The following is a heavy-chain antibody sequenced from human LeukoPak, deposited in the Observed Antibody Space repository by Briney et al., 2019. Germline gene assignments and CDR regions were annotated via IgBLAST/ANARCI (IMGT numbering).Heavy chain of an antibody. CDR1: GFTFSSYS. V-gene: IGHV3-21*01. Sequence: GGSLRLSCAASGFTFSSYSMNWVRLAPGKGLEWVSSISSSSSYIYYADSVKGRFTISRDNAKNSLYLQMNSLRAEDTAVYYCARDVWDVGYYWGQGTLVTVSS. CDR3: ARDVWDVGYY. J-gene: IGHJ4*02. D-gene: IGHD1-26*01. CDR2: ISSSSSYI.